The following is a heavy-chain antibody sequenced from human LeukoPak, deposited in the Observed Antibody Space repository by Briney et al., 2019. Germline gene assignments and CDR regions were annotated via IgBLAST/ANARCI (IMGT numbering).Heavy chain of an antibody. Sequence: SQTLSLTCGISGDSVSSNSAAWNWIRQSPSRGLEWLGRTYYRSKWIIEYAVYVKGRIIINSDTAKNQVSLQLDSVTPEDTAVYFCARGQNYAFDYWGQGTLVTVSS. V-gene: IGHV6-1*01. CDR2: TYYRSKWII. J-gene: IGHJ4*02. CDR3: ARGQNYAFDY. CDR1: GDSVSSNSAA. D-gene: IGHD3-16*01.